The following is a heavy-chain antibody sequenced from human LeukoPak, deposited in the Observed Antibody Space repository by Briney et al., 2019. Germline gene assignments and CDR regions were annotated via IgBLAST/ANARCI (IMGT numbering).Heavy chain of an antibody. V-gene: IGHV3-30*18. CDR2: ISYDGSNK. D-gene: IGHD3-22*01. J-gene: IGHJ4*02. CDR1: GFTFSSYG. Sequence: GGSLRLSCAASGFTFSSYGMHWVRQAPGKGLESVAVISYDGSNKYYADSVKGRFTISRDNSKNTLYLQMNSLRAEDTAVYYCAKGSGYYSYYFDYWGQGTLVTVSS. CDR3: AKGSGYYSYYFDY.